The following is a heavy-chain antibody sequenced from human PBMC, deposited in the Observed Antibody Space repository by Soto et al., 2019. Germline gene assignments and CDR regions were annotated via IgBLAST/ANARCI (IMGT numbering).Heavy chain of an antibody. V-gene: IGHV4-4*02. CDR2: KHHSGST. J-gene: IGHJ6*02. CDR3: ASSSGWWRLVV. D-gene: IGHD6-19*01. Sequence: QVQLQESGPGLVKPSGTLSLTCGVSGDSINNGYWWTWVRQPPGKGLEWIGEKHHSGSTNYNLSLKSRVSIFLDKSKTQFSLNLSSVTAADAAVYVCASSSGWWRLVVWGQGTTVTVSS. CDR1: GDSINNGYW.